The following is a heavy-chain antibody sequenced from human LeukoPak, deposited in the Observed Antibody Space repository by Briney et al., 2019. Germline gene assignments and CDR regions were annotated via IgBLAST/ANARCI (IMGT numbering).Heavy chain of an antibody. J-gene: IGHJ4*02. CDR1: GGSISSYY. CDR3: ARGVGIGGWFYFDY. CDR2: IYSSGST. V-gene: IGHV4-59*01. Sequence: PSETLSLTCTVSGGSISSYYWSWIRQPPGKGLEWIGYIYSSGSTNYNPSLKSRVAISVDTSKNQFSLKLSSVTAADTAVYYCARGVGIGGWFYFDYWGQGTLVTVSS. D-gene: IGHD6-19*01.